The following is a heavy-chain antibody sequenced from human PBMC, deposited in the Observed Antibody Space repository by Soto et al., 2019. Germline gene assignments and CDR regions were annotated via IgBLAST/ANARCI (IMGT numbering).Heavy chain of an antibody. CDR3: ANAPGEWRGDYYYYGMDV. Sequence: EVQLLESGAGLVQPGGSLRLSCAASGFTFSSYAMSWVRQAPGKGLEWVSAISGSGGSTYYADSVKGRFTISRDNSKNTLYLQMISLRAEDTAVYDCANAPGEWRGDYYYYGMDVWGQGTTVTVSS. J-gene: IGHJ6*02. V-gene: IGHV3-23*01. D-gene: IGHD3-10*01. CDR1: GFTFSSYA. CDR2: ISGSGGST.